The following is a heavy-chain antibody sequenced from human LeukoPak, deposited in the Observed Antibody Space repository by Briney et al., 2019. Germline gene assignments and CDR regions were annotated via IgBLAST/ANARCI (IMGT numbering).Heavy chain of an antibody. Sequence: ASVKVSCKASGYTFTIYYMHWVRHAPGQVLEWMGIINPSGGSTSYAHKFQGTVTMTRDTSTSTVYMELSSLRYEDTAVYYRASPTYCSGGSCSFFDYWGQGTLVTVSS. CDR1: GYTFTIYY. V-gene: IGHV1-46*01. J-gene: IGHJ4*02. D-gene: IGHD2-15*01. CDR3: ASPTYCSGGSCSFFDY. CDR2: INPSGGST.